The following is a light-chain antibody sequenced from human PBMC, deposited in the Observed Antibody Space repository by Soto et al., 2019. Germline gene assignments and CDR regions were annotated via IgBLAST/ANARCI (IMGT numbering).Light chain of an antibody. Sequence: QLVLTQPPSVSGAPGQRVTISCTGSSSNIGAGYDVHWYQQRPGTAPKLLIYGNKNRPSGVPDRFSGSKSGTSASLAITGLQAEDEADYYCPSYDSSLSVSYVFGTGTKVTVL. CDR2: GNK. J-gene: IGLJ1*01. CDR1: SSNIGAGYD. CDR3: PSYDSSLSVSYV. V-gene: IGLV1-40*01.